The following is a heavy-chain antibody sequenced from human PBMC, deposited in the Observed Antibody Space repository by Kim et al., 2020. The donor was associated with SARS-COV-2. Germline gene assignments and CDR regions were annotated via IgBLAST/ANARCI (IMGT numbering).Heavy chain of an antibody. D-gene: IGHD2-21*01. CDR2: ISYSGNT. CDR1: GGSISSKDYY. CDR3: ARSPAYHGFDP. Sequence: SETLSLTCTVSGGSISSKDYYWSWIRQHPGKGPEWIGFISYSGNTNYNPSLKSRVTISVDTYKNQFSLKLSSVTAADTAVYFCARSPAYHGFDPWGQGILVSVSS. V-gene: IGHV4-31*03. J-gene: IGHJ5*02.